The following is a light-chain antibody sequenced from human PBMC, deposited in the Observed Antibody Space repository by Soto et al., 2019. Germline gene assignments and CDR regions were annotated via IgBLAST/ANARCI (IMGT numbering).Light chain of an antibody. J-gene: IGKJ2*01. CDR1: QSVSSSY. Sequence: EIVLTQSPGTLSLSPGERATLSCRASQSVSSSYLAWYQQKPAQAPRLLIYGASSRANGIPDRFSGSGSGTDVTLTISRREPDDFSVYYCHQYGSSPLYTFGQGTKLEIK. CDR2: GAS. CDR3: HQYGSSPLYT. V-gene: IGKV3-20*01.